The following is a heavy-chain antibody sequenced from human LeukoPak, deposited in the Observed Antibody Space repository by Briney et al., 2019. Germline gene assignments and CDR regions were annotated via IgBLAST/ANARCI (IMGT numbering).Heavy chain of an antibody. Sequence: GGSLRLSCAASGFTFSSFWMSWVRQAPGKGLEWVANINQDGSEGYYVDSVNGRFTISRDNAKNSLYLQMNSLRAEDTAVYYCADPGVGYWGQGTLVTVSS. J-gene: IGHJ4*02. D-gene: IGHD2-8*01. V-gene: IGHV3-7*01. CDR1: GFTFSSFW. CDR2: INQDGSEG. CDR3: ADPGVGY.